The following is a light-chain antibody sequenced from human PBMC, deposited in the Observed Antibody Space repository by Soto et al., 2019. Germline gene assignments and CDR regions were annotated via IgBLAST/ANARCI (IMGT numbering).Light chain of an antibody. V-gene: IGKV3-20*01. CDR1: QSVSSSY. CDR3: QQYGSSPPIT. J-gene: IGKJ5*01. Sequence: EIVLTQSPGTLSLSPGERATLSCRASQSVSSSYLAWYQQKPGQAPRLLIYGASSRATGIPDRFSGSGSGTDLILTISRLEPEDFAVYYCQQYGSSPPITFGQGTRLEIK. CDR2: GAS.